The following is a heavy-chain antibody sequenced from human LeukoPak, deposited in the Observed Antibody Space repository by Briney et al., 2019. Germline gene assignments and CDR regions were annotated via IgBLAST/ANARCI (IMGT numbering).Heavy chain of an antibody. J-gene: IGHJ5*02. Sequence: ASVKVSCKASGYTFTSYGISWVRQAPGQGLEWMGGIIPIFGTANYAQKFQGRVTITADKSTSTAYMELSSLRSEDTAVYYCAKGHYITIFGVVGLHWFDPWGQGTLVTVSS. V-gene: IGHV1-69*06. CDR2: IIPIFGTA. D-gene: IGHD3-3*01. CDR3: AKGHYITIFGVVGLHWFDP. CDR1: GYTFTSYG.